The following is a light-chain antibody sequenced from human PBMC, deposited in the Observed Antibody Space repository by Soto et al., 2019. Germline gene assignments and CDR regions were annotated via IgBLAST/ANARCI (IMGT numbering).Light chain of an antibody. Sequence: IQLTQSPSSLSASVGDRVLITCRASQGISSYLAWYQQKSGKAPKLLIYAASTSQSGVPSRFSGSVSGTEFTLTISSLQPEDFATYYCQQLNSFPRTFGGGTKVEIK. CDR1: QGISSY. CDR3: QQLNSFPRT. J-gene: IGKJ4*01. V-gene: IGKV1-9*01. CDR2: AAS.